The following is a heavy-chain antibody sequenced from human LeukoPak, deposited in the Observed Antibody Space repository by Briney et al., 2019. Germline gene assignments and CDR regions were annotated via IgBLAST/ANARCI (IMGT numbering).Heavy chain of an antibody. D-gene: IGHD4-17*01. J-gene: IGHJ4*02. CDR3: ASYGDHGDYVDDY. V-gene: IGHV3-66*01. CDR2: IYSGGST. CDR1: GFTVSSNY. Sequence: GGSLRLSCAASGFTVSSNYMSWVRQAPGKGLEWVSVIYSGGSTYYADSVKGRFTISGDNSKNTLYLQMNSLRAEDTAVYYCASYGDHGDYVDDYWGQGTLVTVSS.